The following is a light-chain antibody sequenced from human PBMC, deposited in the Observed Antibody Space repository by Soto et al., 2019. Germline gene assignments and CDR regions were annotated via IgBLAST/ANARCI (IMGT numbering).Light chain of an antibody. V-gene: IGKV3-20*01. CDR3: QQYGSSPIT. J-gene: IGKJ5*01. CDR2: GAS. CDR1: QSVSSSY. Sequence: EIVLTQSPGTLFLSPGERATLSCRASQSVSSSYLAWYQQKPGQAPRLLIYGASSRATGIPDRFSGSGSGTDFTLTISTLEPEDFAVYYSQQYGSSPITFGQGTRLEI.